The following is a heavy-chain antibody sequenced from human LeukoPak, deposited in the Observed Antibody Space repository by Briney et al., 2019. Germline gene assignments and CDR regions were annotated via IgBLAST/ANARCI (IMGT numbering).Heavy chain of an antibody. D-gene: IGHD3-9*01. CDR1: RYSFTSYW. CDR2: IYPGDSDT. J-gene: IGHJ4*02. Sequence: GESLKISCKGSRYSFTSYWIGWVRQMPGKGLEWMGIIYPGDSDTRYSPSFQGQVTISADKSISTAYLQWSSLKASDTAMYYCARRGMDILTGYHEYQFDHWGQGTLVTVSS. CDR3: ARRGMDILTGYHEYQFDH. V-gene: IGHV5-51*01.